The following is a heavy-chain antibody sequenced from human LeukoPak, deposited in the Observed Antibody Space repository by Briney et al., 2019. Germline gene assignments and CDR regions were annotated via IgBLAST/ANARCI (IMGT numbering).Heavy chain of an antibody. CDR2: IYTSGST. D-gene: IGHD6-13*01. CDR1: GGSLSSYY. J-gene: IGHJ6*03. V-gene: IGHV4-4*07. CDR3: ARDRRYSSSWSEGYYYMDV. Sequence: PSETLSLTCTVSGGSLSSYYWSWIRQPAGKGLEWIGRIYTSGSTNYNPSLKSRVTMSVDTSKNQFSLKLSSVTAADTAVYYCARDRRYSSSWSEGYYYMDVWGKGTTVTVSS.